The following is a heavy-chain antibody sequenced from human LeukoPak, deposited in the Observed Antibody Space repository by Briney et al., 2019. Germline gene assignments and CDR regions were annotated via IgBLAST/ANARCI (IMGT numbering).Heavy chain of an antibody. D-gene: IGHD5-12*01. J-gene: IGHJ4*02. CDR2: ISYDGSNK. CDR1: GFTFSSYG. Sequence: SGRSLRLSCAASGFTFSSYGMHWVRQAPGKGLEWVAVISYDGSNKYYADSVKGRFTISRDNSKNTLYLQMNSLRAEDTAVYYCAKDGTIAYSGYEWMAAAGHLDYWGQGTLVTVSS. V-gene: IGHV3-30*18. CDR3: AKDGTIAYSGYEWMAAAGHLDY.